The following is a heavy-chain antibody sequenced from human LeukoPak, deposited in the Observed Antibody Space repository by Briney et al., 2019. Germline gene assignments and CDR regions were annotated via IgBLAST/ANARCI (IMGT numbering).Heavy chain of an antibody. CDR1: GYSISSGYY. V-gene: IGHV4-38-2*02. CDR2: IHHSGST. D-gene: IGHD2-2*02. J-gene: IGHJ4*02. Sequence: SETLSLTCSVSGYSISSGYYWGWIRQPPGKGLEWIGNIHHSGSTYYNPSLKSRVTISVDMSKNQFSLNLNSVTAADTAVYYCARGGGGYCSSTSCYTWDYWGQGTLVTVSS. CDR3: ARGGGGYCSSTSCYTWDY.